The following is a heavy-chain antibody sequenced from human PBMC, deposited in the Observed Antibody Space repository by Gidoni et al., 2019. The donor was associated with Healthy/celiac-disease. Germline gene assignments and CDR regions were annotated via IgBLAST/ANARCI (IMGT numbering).Heavy chain of an antibody. CDR3: ARDGYYYDSSGPPYYYGMDV. V-gene: IGHV3-48*01. Sequence: EVQLVESGGGLVQPGGSLSLSCAASGFTFRSYSMTWVRQAPGKGLEWVSYISSSSSTIYYADSVKGRFTISRDNARNSLYLQMNSLRAEDTAVYYCARDGYYYDSSGPPYYYGMDVWGQGTTVTVSS. CDR2: ISSSSSTI. J-gene: IGHJ6*02. CDR1: GFTFRSYS. D-gene: IGHD3-22*01.